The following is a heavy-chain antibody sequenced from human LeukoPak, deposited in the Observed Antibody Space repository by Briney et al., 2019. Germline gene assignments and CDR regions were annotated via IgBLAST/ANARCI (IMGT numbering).Heavy chain of an antibody. CDR3: AGDVTYSSGWYGGFDY. CDR1: GFTFSSYE. V-gene: IGHV3-48*03. J-gene: IGHJ4*02. Sequence: GGSLRLSCAASGFTFSSYEMNWVRQAPGKGLEWVSYISSSGSTIYYADSVKGRFTISRDNAKNSLYLQMNSLRAEDTAVYYCAGDVTYSSGWYGGFDYWGQGTLVTVSS. CDR2: ISSSGSTI. D-gene: IGHD6-19*01.